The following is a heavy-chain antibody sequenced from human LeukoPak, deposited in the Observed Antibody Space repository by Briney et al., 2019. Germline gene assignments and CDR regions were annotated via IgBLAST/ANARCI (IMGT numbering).Heavy chain of an antibody. CDR1: GGSISSYY. CDR2: IYYSGST. D-gene: IGHD1-1*01. J-gene: IGHJ3*02. CDR3: ARDGIDWNDEGAFDI. V-gene: IGHV4-59*01. Sequence: PSETLSLTCTLSGGSISSYYWTWIRQPPGKGLEWIGYIYYSGSTNYNPSLKSRVTISVDTSKNQFSLKLSSVTAADTAVYYCARDGIDWNDEGAFDIWGQGTMVTVSS.